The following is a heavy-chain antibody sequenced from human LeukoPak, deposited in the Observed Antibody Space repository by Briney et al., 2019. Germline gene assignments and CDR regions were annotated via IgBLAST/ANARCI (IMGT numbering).Heavy chain of an antibody. CDR3: ARVCPRGVVVVPAATYYYYYYGMDV. J-gene: IGHJ6*02. D-gene: IGHD2-2*01. Sequence: AASVKVSCEASGYTFTSYDINWVRQATGQGLEWMGWMNPNSGNTGYAQKFQGRVTMTRNTSISTAYMELSSLRSEDTAVYYCARVCPRGVVVVPAATYYYYYYGMDVWGQGTTVTVSS. V-gene: IGHV1-8*01. CDR1: GYTFTSYD. CDR2: MNPNSGNT.